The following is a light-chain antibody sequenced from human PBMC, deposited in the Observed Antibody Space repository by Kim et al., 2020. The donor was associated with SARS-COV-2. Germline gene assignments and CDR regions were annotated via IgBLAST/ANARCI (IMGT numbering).Light chain of an antibody. CDR2: GAS. J-gene: IGKJ1*01. V-gene: IGKV3-20*01. CDR1: QSVSSSY. CDR3: QQYGSSPWT. Sequence: SPGESATLSCRASQSVSSSYLAWYQQNPGQAPGLLIYGASSRATGIPDRFSGSGSGTDFTLTISRLEPEDFAVYYCQQYGSSPWTFGQGTKVDIK.